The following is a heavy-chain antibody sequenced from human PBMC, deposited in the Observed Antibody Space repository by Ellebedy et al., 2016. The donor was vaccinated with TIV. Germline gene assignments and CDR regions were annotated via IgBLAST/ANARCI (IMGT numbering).Heavy chain of an antibody. CDR2: IYYSGST. D-gene: IGHD1-7*01. CDR3: ARVDSTDSHNWNYGNFDY. Sequence: SETLSLXCTVSGGSISSSSYYWGWIRQPPGKGLEWIGSIYYSGSTYYNPSLKSRVTISVDTSKNQFSLKLSSVTAADTAVYYCARVDSTDSHNWNYGNFDYWGQGTLVTVSS. J-gene: IGHJ4*02. CDR1: GGSISSSSYY. V-gene: IGHV4-39*01.